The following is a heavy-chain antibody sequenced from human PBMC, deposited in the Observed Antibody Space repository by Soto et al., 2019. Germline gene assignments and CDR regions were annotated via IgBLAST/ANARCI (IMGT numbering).Heavy chain of an antibody. CDR2: IWYDGSNK. Sequence: PGGSLRLSCAASGFTFSSYGMHWVRQAPGKGLGWVAVIWYDGSNKYYADSVKGRFTISRDNSKNTLYLQMNSLRAEDTAVYYCARVPPRGYYYYGMDVWGQGTTVTVSS. J-gene: IGHJ6*02. D-gene: IGHD1-26*01. CDR1: GFTFSSYG. V-gene: IGHV3-33*01. CDR3: ARVPPRGYYYYGMDV.